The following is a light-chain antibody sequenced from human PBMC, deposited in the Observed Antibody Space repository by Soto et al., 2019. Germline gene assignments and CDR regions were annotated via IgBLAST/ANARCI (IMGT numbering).Light chain of an antibody. CDR1: ESISRH. J-gene: IGKJ5*01. Sequence: DIQMTQSPSSLSASVGDRVTITCRASESISRHLNWYQQKPGKAPKILIYAASSLQNGVPSRFRGSRSWTDFTLTITNLQPEDFATYYCQQTYSTLSITFGQGTRLDIK. V-gene: IGKV1-39*01. CDR3: QQTYSTLSIT. CDR2: AAS.